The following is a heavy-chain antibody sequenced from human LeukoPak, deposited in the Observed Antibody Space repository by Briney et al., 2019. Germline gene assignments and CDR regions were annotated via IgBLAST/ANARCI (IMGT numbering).Heavy chain of an antibody. CDR1: GFTFISYS. CDR2: ISSSSSFI. CDR3: AKDQKYSGSYFSPRY. Sequence: GGSLRLSCAASGFTFISYSMNWVRQAPGKGLEWVSSISSSSSFIYYADSVKGRFTISRDNSKNTLYLQMSSLRAEDTAVYYCAKDQKYSGSYFSPRYWGQGTLVTVSS. D-gene: IGHD1-26*01. V-gene: IGHV3-21*04. J-gene: IGHJ4*02.